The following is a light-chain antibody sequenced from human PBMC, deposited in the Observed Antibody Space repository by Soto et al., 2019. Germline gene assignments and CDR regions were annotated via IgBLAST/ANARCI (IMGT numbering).Light chain of an antibody. CDR1: QDISNY. CDR2: EAS. J-gene: IGKJ5*01. Sequence: DIQMTQSPSSLSASVGDRVTITCQASQDISNYLHWYQQKPGKAPKLLIYEASNLQTGVPSRFSGSGPGTDFTFTISSLQPEDIATYYCQQYENLPTFGQGTRLEIK. V-gene: IGKV1-33*01. CDR3: QQYENLPT.